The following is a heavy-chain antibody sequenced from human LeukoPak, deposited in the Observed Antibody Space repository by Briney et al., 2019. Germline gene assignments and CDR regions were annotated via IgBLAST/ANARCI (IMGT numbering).Heavy chain of an antibody. CDR1: GYTFTSYY. D-gene: IGHD6-19*01. CDR3: ATDLKPFLGYSSGWYLIGSFDY. CDR2: INPSGGST. Sequence: GASVKVSCKASGYTFTSYYMHWMRQAPGQGLEWMGIINPSGGSTSYAQKFQGRVTMTRDTSTSTVCMELSSLRSEDTAVYYCATDLKPFLGYSSGWYLIGSFDYWGQGTLVTVSS. J-gene: IGHJ4*02. V-gene: IGHV1-46*01.